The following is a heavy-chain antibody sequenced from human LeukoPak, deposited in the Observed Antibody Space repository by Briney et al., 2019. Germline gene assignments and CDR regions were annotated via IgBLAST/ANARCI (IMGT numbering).Heavy chain of an antibody. J-gene: IGHJ4*02. D-gene: IGHD5-18*01. Sequence: GGSLRLSCAASGFTFSSYGMSWVRQAPGKGLEWVSGISVSGGNTYYADSVKGRFTISRDNSKNTLYLQMNSLRAEDTAVYYCTTGTAMFDSWGQGTLVTVSS. CDR1: GFTFSSYG. CDR2: ISVSGGNT. V-gene: IGHV3-23*01. CDR3: TTGTAMFDS.